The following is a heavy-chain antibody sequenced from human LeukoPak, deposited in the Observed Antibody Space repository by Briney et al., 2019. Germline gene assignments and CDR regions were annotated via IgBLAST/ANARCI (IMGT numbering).Heavy chain of an antibody. Sequence: PGGSLRLSCAASGFTFNSYSMCWVRRAPGKGLEWLSYITSSSNTIYYADSVKGRFTISRDNAQNSLYLQMNSLRAEDTAVYYCARVSITGYYYYMDVWGKGTTVTVSS. CDR1: GFTFNSYS. J-gene: IGHJ6*03. D-gene: IGHD5-24*01. V-gene: IGHV3-48*01. CDR3: ARVSITGYYYYMDV. CDR2: ITSSSNTI.